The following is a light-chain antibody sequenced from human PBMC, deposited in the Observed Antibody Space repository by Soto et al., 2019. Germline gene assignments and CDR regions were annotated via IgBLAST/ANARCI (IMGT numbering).Light chain of an antibody. CDR3: QVWDSSSGHPYV. CDR2: YDT. J-gene: IGLJ1*01. Sequence: SSELTQPPSMSVAPGQTARITCGGYNVGSKSVHWYQQKPGQAPVLVIYYDTNRPSGIPERFSGSNSGTTATLTISRVEAGDEADYYCQVWDSSSGHPYVFGTGTKVTVL. V-gene: IGLV3-21*04. CDR1: NVGSKS.